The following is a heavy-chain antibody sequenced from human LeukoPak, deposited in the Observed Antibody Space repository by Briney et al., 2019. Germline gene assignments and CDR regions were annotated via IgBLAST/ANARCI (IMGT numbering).Heavy chain of an antibody. Sequence: GGSLRLSCAASGFTVSSNYMSWVRQAPGKGLEWVSLIYSGGSTYYADSVKGRFTISRDNSKNTLYLQMNSLRAEDTAVYYCARDLGYSYGHDSWGQGTLVTGSS. CDR1: GFTVSSNY. CDR2: IYSGGST. J-gene: IGHJ4*02. CDR3: ARDLGYSYGHDS. V-gene: IGHV3-66*02. D-gene: IGHD5-18*01.